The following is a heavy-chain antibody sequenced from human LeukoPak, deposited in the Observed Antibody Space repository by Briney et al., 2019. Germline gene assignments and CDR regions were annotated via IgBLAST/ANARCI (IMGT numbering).Heavy chain of an antibody. CDR2: IYYSGST. CDR3: ARAGYSGYEFDY. V-gene: IGHV4-59*01. D-gene: IGHD5-12*01. Sequence: SETLSLTCTVSGGSICSYYWSWIRQPPGKGLEWIGYIYYSGSTNYNPSLKSRVTISVDTSKNQFSLKLSSVTAADTAVYYCARAGYSGYEFDYWGQGTLVTVSS. J-gene: IGHJ4*02. CDR1: GGSICSYY.